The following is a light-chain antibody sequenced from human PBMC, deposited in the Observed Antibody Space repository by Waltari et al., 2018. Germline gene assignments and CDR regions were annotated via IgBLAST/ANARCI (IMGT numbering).Light chain of an antibody. CDR1: QSISSW. V-gene: IGKV1-5*03. Sequence: DIQITQSPSTLSAYVGDRVTITCWASQSISSWLAWYQQKPGKAPKLLIYKASSLESGVPSRFSGSGSGTEFTLTISSLQPDDFATYYCQQYRTFGQGTKVEIK. J-gene: IGKJ1*01. CDR2: KAS. CDR3: QQYRT.